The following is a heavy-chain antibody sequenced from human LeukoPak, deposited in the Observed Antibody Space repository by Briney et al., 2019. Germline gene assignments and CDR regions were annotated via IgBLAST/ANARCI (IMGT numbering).Heavy chain of an antibody. CDR2: IIPIFGTA. CDR1: GYTFTSYD. V-gene: IGHV1-69*13. Sequence: ASVKVSCKASGYTFTSYDINWVRQSPGQGLEWMGGIIPIFGTANYAQKFQGRVTITADESTSTAYMELSSLRSEDTAVYYCARDRGVVAATLAFDIWGQGTMVTVSS. J-gene: IGHJ3*02. CDR3: ARDRGVVAATLAFDI. D-gene: IGHD2-15*01.